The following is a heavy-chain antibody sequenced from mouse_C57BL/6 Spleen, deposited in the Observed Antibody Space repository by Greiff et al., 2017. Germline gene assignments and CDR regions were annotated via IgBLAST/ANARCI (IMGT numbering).Heavy chain of an antibody. CDR1: GYAFSSYW. J-gene: IGHJ3*01. V-gene: IGHV1-80*01. CDR3: ARSDYDYEGFAY. CDR2: IYPGAGDT. D-gene: IGHD2-4*01. Sequence: VPLQQSGAELVKPGASVKISCKASGYAFSSYWMNWVKQRPGQGLEWIGQIYPGAGDTNYNGKFKGKDTLTADKSSSTAYMQLSSLTSEDSAVYVCARSDYDYEGFAYWGQGTLVTVSA.